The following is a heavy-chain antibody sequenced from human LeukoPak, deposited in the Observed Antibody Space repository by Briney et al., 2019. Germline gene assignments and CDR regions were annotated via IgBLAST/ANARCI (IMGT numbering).Heavy chain of an antibody. CDR2: IYYSGST. CDR1: GGSISSGGYY. J-gene: IGHJ3*02. Sequence: PSETLSLTCTVSGGSISSGGYYWSWIRQHPGKGLEWIGYIYYSGSTYYNPSLKSRVTISVDTSKNQFSLKLSSVTAADTAVYYCARGIVVVPAAPPLPRKNAFDIWGQGTMVTVSS. V-gene: IGHV4-31*03. CDR3: ARGIVVVPAAPPLPRKNAFDI. D-gene: IGHD2-2*01.